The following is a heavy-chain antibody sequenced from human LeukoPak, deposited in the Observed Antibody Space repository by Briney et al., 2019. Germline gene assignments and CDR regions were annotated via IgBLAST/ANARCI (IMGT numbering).Heavy chain of an antibody. J-gene: IGHJ4*02. CDR3: ARVYGDYVDY. CDR2: IYHSGST. CDR1: GGSISGYY. D-gene: IGHD4-17*01. V-gene: IGHV4-59*01. Sequence: PSETLSLTYTVSGGSISGYYWSWIRQPPGKGLEWIGYIYHSGSTNYNPSLKSRVTISVDTSRNQFSLKLSSVTAADTAVYYCARVYGDYVDYWGQGTLVTVSS.